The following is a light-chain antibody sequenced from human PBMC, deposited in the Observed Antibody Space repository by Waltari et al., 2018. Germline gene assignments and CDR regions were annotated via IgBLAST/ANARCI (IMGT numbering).Light chain of an antibody. CDR3: AAWDDSLSGWV. Sequence: LTQPPSASGTPGQRVTISCSGSSSNIGSNYVYWYQQLPGTAPKLLIYRNNQRPSGVPDRFSGSKSGTSASLAISGLRSEDEADYYCAAWDDSLSGWVFGGGTKLTVL. J-gene: IGLJ3*02. CDR2: RNN. CDR1: SSNIGSNY. V-gene: IGLV1-47*01.